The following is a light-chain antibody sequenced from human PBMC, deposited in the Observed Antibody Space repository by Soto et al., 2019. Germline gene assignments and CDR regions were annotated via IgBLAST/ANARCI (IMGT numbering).Light chain of an antibody. CDR3: QQYGISLIT. Sequence: EIVLTQSPGTLSLSPGERATLSCRASQFIGSIYLAWYHQKVGQAPRLLIYGASSRATGIPDRFSGSGSGTDFTLTISRLEPEDFAVYYCQQYGISLITFGQGTRLEIK. V-gene: IGKV3-20*01. J-gene: IGKJ5*01. CDR1: QFIGSIY. CDR2: GAS.